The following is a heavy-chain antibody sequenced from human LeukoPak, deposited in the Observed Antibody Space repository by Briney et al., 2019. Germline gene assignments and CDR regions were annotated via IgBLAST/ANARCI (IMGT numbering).Heavy chain of an antibody. J-gene: IGHJ5*02. Sequence: GASVKVSCKASGYTFTSYTMHWVRQAPGQRLEWMGWINTGNGNTKYSQEFQGRVTIIRDTSASTAYMELSSLRSEDMAVYYCARGAKFRSYGSGTYYTSLPFDPWGQGTLVTVSS. D-gene: IGHD3-10*01. CDR3: ARGAKFRSYGSGTYYTSLPFDP. CDR1: GYTFTSYT. V-gene: IGHV1-3*03. CDR2: INTGNGNT.